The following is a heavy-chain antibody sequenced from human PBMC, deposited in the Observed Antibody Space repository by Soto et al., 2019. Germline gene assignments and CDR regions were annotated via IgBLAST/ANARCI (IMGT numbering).Heavy chain of an antibody. V-gene: IGHV3-23*01. Sequence: RGALRLSCAASGFTFSSYAMSWVRQAPGKGLEWVSAISGSGGSTYYADSVKGRFTISRDNSKNTLYLQMNSLRAEDTAVYYCAKDLVSAQIVVVTSSDYWGHGTLFTVSS. CDR3: AKDLVSAQIVVVTSSDY. CDR2: ISGSGGST. CDR1: GFTFSSYA. D-gene: IGHD2-21*02. J-gene: IGHJ4*01.